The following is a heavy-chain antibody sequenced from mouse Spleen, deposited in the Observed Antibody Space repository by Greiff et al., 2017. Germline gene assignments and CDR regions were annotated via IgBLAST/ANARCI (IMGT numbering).Heavy chain of an antibody. V-gene: IGHV5-9-3*01. J-gene: IGHJ3*01. CDR3: ARDGGWFAY. Sequence: VQVVESGGGLVKPGGSLKLSCAASGFTFSSYAMSWVRQTPEKRLEWVATISSGGSYTYYPDSVKGRFTISRDNAKNTLYLQMSSLRSEDTAMYYCARDGGWFAYWGQGTLVTVSA. CDR1: GFTFSSYA. CDR2: ISSGGSYT.